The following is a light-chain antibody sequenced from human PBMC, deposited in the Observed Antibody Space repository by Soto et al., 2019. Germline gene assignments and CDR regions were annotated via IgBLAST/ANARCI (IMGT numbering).Light chain of an antibody. V-gene: IGKV1-39*01. CDR1: QSISNF. CDR2: AAS. J-gene: IGKJ4*01. Sequence: DIQMTQSPSSLSASLGDRVTITCRASQSISNFLNWVQHKPGNAPKVLISAASTLQSGVPPRFSGSESGTDFTLTISSRQPEDSASYYCQQYYNSVLTFGGGTKVEIK. CDR3: QQYYNSVLT.